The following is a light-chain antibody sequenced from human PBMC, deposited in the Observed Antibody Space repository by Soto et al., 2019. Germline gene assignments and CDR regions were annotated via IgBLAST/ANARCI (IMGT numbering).Light chain of an antibody. CDR2: DAS. CDR3: QQRSDWPRT. J-gene: IGKJ2*01. CDR1: QSISSY. Sequence: EIVLTQSPATLSLSPGERATLSCRARQSISSYLAWYQQKPGQAPRRLFYDASIRAAGIPARFSGSGSGTDFTLTISSLEPEDLAVYYCQQRSDWPRTFGRGTNLEIK. V-gene: IGKV3-11*01.